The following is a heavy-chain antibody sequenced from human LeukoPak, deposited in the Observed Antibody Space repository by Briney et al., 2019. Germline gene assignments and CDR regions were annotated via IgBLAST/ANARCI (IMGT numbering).Heavy chain of an antibody. D-gene: IGHD4-23*01. CDR2: INPNGGGT. CDR3: ARDHRTAMVVTQRIPPDS. Sequence: ASVKVSCKATGYTFTGYYMHWVRQAPGHGLEWMGRINPNGGGTIYAQRFQGRVTMTRDTSISTAYMELSRLRSDDTAVYYCARDHRTAMVVTQRIPPDSRGQGTLVTVSS. V-gene: IGHV1-2*06. CDR1: GYTFTGYY. J-gene: IGHJ4*02.